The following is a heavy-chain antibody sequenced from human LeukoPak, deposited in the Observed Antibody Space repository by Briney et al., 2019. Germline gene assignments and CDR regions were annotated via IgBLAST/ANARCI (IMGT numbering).Heavy chain of an antibody. CDR3: AREGTVTPYNFDY. CDR1: GFTFSSYW. CDR2: TKHDGSEK. V-gene: IGHV3-7*01. Sequence: GGSLRLSCAASGFTFSSYWMSWVRQAPGKGLEWVANTKHDGSEKYYVDSVKGRFTISRDNAKNSVYLQMNSLRAEDTAVYYCAREGTVTPYNFDYWGQGTLVTVSS. J-gene: IGHJ4*02. D-gene: IGHD4-17*01.